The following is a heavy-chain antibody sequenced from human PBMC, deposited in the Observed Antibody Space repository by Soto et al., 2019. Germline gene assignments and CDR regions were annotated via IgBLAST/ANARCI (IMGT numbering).Heavy chain of an antibody. CDR1: GGSISDFY. D-gene: IGHD6-6*01. CDR2: IYYSGST. CDR3: ARVGGLAARTFDY. V-gene: IGHV4-59*01. J-gene: IGHJ4*02. Sequence: SETLSLTCTVSGGSISDFYWSWIRQPPGEGLEGIGYIYYSGSTNYNPSLKSRVTISVDTSKNQFSLNLRSMSPADTVVYYCARVGGLAARTFDYWGPGTLVTVSS.